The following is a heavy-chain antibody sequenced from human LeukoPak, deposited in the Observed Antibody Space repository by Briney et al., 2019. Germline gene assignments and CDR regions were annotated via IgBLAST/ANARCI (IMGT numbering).Heavy chain of an antibody. J-gene: IGHJ4*02. V-gene: IGHV1-18*01. CDR3: ARGGGYDILTGTWPIDY. CDR1: GYTSTSYG. Sequence: ASVKVSCKASGYTSTSYGISWVRQAPGQGLEWMGWISAYNGNTNYAQKLQGRVTMTTDTSTSTAYMELRSLRSDDTAVYYCARGGGYDILTGTWPIDYWGQGTLVTVSS. CDR2: ISAYNGNT. D-gene: IGHD3-9*01.